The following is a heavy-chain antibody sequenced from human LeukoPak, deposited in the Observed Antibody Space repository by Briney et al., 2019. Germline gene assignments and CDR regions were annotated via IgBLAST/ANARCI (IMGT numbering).Heavy chain of an antibody. J-gene: IGHJ4*02. CDR1: GYTFTSYD. CDR2: ISAYNGNT. Sequence: ASVKVSCKASGYTFTSYDINWVRQATGQGLGWMGWISAYNGNTNYAQKLQGRVTMTTDTSTSTAYMELRSLRSDDTAVYYCARSTYCSSTSCYGGLYYFDYWGQGTLVTVSS. CDR3: ARSTYCSSTSCYGGLYYFDY. D-gene: IGHD2-2*01. V-gene: IGHV1-18*01.